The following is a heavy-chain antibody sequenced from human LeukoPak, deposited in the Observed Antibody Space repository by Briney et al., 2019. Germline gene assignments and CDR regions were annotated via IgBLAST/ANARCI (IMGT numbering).Heavy chain of an antibody. Sequence: ASVKVSCKASGGTFSSYAISWVRQAPGQGLEWMGWISAYNGNTNYAQKLQGRVTMTTDTSTSTAYMELRSLRSDDTAVYYCAYDSSGYYYGTFDYWGQGTLVTVSS. CDR3: AYDSSGYYYGTFDY. J-gene: IGHJ4*02. CDR1: GGTFSSYA. CDR2: ISAYNGNT. V-gene: IGHV1-18*01. D-gene: IGHD3-22*01.